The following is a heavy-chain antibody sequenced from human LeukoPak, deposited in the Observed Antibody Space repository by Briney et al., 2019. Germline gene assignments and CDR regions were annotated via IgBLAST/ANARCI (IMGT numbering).Heavy chain of an antibody. CDR3: AKAGTTGIHHWFDP. CDR2: IYHSGGS. D-gene: IGHD1-1*01. CDR1: GYSISNDYY. Sequence: PSETLSLTCVVSGYSISNDYYWGWIRQPPGKGLEWIGNIYHSGGSYYNPSLKSRVTILVDTSKNQFSLKLSSVTAADTAVYYCAKAGTTGIHHWFDPWGQGNLVTVTS. V-gene: IGHV4-38-2*01. J-gene: IGHJ5*02.